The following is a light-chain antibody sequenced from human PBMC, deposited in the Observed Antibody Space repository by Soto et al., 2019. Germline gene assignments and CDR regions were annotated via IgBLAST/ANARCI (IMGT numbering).Light chain of an antibody. CDR3: QSYDSGVSVV. J-gene: IGLJ2*01. CDR1: SSNIGAGYG. V-gene: IGLV1-40*01. Sequence: QSVLTQPPSVSGAPGQRVTVSCTGSSSNIGAGYGVHWYQQLPGTAPKLLIYGNSNRPSGVPDRFSGSKSGTSASLAITGLQAEDEAYYYCQSYDSGVSVVFGGGTKLTVL. CDR2: GNS.